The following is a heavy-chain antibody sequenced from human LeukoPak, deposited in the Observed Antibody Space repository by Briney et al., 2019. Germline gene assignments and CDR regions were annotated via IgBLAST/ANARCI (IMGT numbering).Heavy chain of an antibody. J-gene: IGHJ5*02. D-gene: IGHD6-25*01. Sequence: SQTLSLTCTVSGGSISSGGYYWIWIPQHPGKGLEWIGYIYYSGSTYYNPSLKSRVTISVDTSKNQFSLKLSSVTAADTAVYYCARDPTAESGIATDWFDPWGQGTLVTVSS. CDR3: ARDPTAESGIATDWFDP. V-gene: IGHV4-31*03. CDR1: GGSISSGGYY. CDR2: IYYSGST.